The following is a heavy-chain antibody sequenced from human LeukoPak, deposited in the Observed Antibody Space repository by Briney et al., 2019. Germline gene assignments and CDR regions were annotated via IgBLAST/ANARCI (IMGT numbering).Heavy chain of an antibody. D-gene: IGHD2-21*02. CDR1: GITFSSHG. Sequence: GGSLRLSCAASGITFSSHGMHWVRQAPGKGLEWVAVISYDGSNKYYADSVKGRFTISRDNSKNTLYLQMNSLRAEDTAVYYCARQGMTYCGGDCYPPYYYYYMDVWGKGTTVTVSS. CDR2: ISYDGSNK. J-gene: IGHJ6*03. CDR3: ARQGMTYCGGDCYPPYYYYYMDV. V-gene: IGHV3-30*19.